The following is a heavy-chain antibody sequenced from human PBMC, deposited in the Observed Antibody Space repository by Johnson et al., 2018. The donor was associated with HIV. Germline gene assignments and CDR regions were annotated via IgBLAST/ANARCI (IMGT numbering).Heavy chain of an antibody. Sequence: QVHLVESGGGLVKPGGSLRLSCAASRFTFGDYYMTWVRQAPGKGPEWLSYISSSGITMLYEDSVKGRFTSSRDNAKNSLYLQMSSLRAEDTAVYYCARDRWGSSMRSDAFDIWGQGTMVTVSS. V-gene: IGHV3-11*01. D-gene: IGHD3-16*01. J-gene: IGHJ3*02. CDR3: ARDRWGSSMRSDAFDI. CDR1: RFTFGDYY. CDR2: ISSSGITM.